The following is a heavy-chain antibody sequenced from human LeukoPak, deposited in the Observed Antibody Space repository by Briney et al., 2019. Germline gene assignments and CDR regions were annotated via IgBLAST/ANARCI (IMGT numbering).Heavy chain of an antibody. V-gene: IGHV3-30*04. CDR2: ISYDGSNK. CDR1: GFTFSSYA. J-gene: IGHJ4*02. Sequence: GSLRLSCAASGFTFSSYAMHWVRQAPGKGLEWVAVISYDGSNKYYADSVKGRFTISRDNSKNTLYLQMNSLRAEDTAVYYCAKENHGIVGATTLIDYWGQGTLVTVSS. D-gene: IGHD1-26*01. CDR3: AKENHGIVGATTLIDY.